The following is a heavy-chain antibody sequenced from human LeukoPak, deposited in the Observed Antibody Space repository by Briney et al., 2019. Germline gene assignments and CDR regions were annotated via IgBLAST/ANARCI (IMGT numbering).Heavy chain of an antibody. V-gene: IGHV3-30*04. J-gene: IGHJ6*03. D-gene: IGHD1-26*01. CDR3: ARGPRVGAAGFVYYHYIDV. Sequence: GGSLRLSCAASGFTFSNYAMHWVRQAPGKGLEWVAVISYDGSKKYYADSVKGRFTISRDNSKNTQHLQMNSLRAEDTAVYYCARGPRVGAAGFVYYHYIDVWGKGTTVTVSS. CDR1: GFTFSNYA. CDR2: ISYDGSKK.